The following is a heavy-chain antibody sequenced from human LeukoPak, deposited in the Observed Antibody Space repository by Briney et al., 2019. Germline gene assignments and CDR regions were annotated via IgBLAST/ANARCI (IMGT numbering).Heavy chain of an antibody. D-gene: IGHD1-26*01. V-gene: IGHV1-24*01. CDR1: GYTLTELS. J-gene: IGHJ6*03. Sequence: ASVKVSCKVSGYTLTELSMHWVRQAPGKGLEWMGGFDPEDGETIYAQKFQGRVTMTEDTSTDTAYMELSSLRSEDTAVYYCATDGSGSYYQEDYYYMDVWGKGTTVTVSS. CDR2: FDPEDGET. CDR3: ATDGSGSYYQEDYYYMDV.